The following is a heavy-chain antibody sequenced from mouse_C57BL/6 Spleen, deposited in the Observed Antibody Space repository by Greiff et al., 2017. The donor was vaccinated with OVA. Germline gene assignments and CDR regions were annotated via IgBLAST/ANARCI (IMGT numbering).Heavy chain of an antibody. CDR1: GFTFSNYW. J-gene: IGHJ2*01. D-gene: IGHD1-1*01. CDR3: SNYGSSYFDY. CDR2: IRLKSDNYAT. V-gene: IGHV6-3*01. Sequence: EVMLVESGGGLVQPGGSMKLSCVASGFTFSNYWMNWVRQSPEKGLEWVAQIRLKSDNYATHYAESVKGRFTISRDDSKSSVYLQMNNLRAEDTGIYYCSNYGSSYFDYWGQGTTLTVAS.